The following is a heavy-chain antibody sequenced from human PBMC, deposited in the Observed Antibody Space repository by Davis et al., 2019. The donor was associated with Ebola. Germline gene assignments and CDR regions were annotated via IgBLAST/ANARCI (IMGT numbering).Heavy chain of an antibody. CDR3: AKDTSNIWFDI. J-gene: IGHJ3*02. Sequence: GGSLRLSCAASGFTSRSYVMSWVRQAPGKGLEWVSTPVTSADTYYAESVKGRFTISRDNSKNTLYLQMNGLRVEDTAIYYCAKDTSNIWFDIWGQGTMVTVSS. V-gene: IGHV3-23*01. CDR1: GFTSRSYV. CDR2: PVTSADT. D-gene: IGHD1-26*01.